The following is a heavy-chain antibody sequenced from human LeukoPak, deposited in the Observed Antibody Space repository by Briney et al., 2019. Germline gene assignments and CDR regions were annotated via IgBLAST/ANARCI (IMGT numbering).Heavy chain of an antibody. V-gene: IGHV3-20*04. CDR2: INWNGGST. J-gene: IGHJ6*03. Sequence: GGSLRLSCAASGFKFDDYGMDWVRQAPGKGLEWVSRINWNGGSTGYADSVKGRFTISRDNAKNSLYLQMNSLRAEDTAFYYCAREHGAGSYGSYYYYMAVWGKGTTVIVSS. CDR3: AREHGAGSYGSYYYYMAV. D-gene: IGHD3-10*01. CDR1: GFKFDDYG.